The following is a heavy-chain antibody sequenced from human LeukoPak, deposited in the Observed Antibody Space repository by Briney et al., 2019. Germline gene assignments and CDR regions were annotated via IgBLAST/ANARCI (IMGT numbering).Heavy chain of an antibody. V-gene: IGHV3-23*01. D-gene: IGHD3-22*01. CDR1: GFIFNNYG. CDR2: ISNDGGGT. J-gene: IGHJ4*02. CDR3: AKGSSGYFFDL. Sequence: GGSQRLSCAASGFIFNNYGLVSVRQAPGKGLEWVSAISNDGGGTTYADFVKGRFSVSRDNSKNALFLRMNSLRAQDTALYYYAKGSSGYFFDLWGQGTLVTVSS.